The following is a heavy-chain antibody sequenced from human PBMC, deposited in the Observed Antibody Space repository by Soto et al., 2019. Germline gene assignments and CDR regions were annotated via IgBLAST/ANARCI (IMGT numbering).Heavy chain of an antibody. CDR2: IYYSGSV. D-gene: IGHD2-21*02. CDR3: ARHGTALTAVNWFVS. CDR1: GGSITSGSFY. J-gene: IGHJ5*01. Sequence: SETLSLTCTVSGGSITSGSFYWGWVRHSPGKGLEWIGSIYYSGSVYYNPSLESRVTISADVSRDQFSLKLTSVTAADTAVYYCARHGTALTAVNWFVSWGHGTLVAVSS. V-gene: IGHV4-39*01.